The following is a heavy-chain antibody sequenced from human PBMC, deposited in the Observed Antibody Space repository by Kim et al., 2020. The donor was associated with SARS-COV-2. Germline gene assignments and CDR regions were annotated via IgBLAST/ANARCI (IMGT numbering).Heavy chain of an antibody. CDR1: GGTFSSHG. CDR3: ARENIVTPLRDIRLLHPNYYCGMDV. J-gene: IGHJ6*02. Sequence: SVKVSCKAFGGTFSSHGITWVRQAPGQGLEWMGGIIPIYGTVNYVQKLQGRVTISADASTNTVYMELDSLGSEDTAVYYCARENIVTPLRDIRLLHPNYYCGMDVWGQGTTVTVSS. CDR2: IIPIYGTV. V-gene: IGHV1-69*13. D-gene: IGHD5-12*01.